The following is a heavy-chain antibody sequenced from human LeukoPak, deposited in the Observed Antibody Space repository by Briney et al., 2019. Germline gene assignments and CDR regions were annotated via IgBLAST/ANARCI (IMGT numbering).Heavy chain of an antibody. Sequence: PGGSLRLSCAASGFTFSSYAMSWVRQAPGRGLEWVSAISGSGGSTYYADSVKGRFTISRDNAKNSLYLQMNSLRAEDTAVYYCARGAHAFDIWGQGTMVTVSS. J-gene: IGHJ3*02. CDR1: GFTFSSYA. CDR2: ISGSGGST. CDR3: ARGAHAFDI. V-gene: IGHV3-23*01.